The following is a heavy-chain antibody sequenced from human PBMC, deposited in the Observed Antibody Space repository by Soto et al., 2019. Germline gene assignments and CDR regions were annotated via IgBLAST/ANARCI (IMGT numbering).Heavy chain of an antibody. V-gene: IGHV3-30-3*01. D-gene: IGHD1-20*01. CDR1: GFPFRSYT. Sequence: QVRLVESGGGVVPPGTSLRLSCAASGFPFRSYTVHWVRQAPGKGLEWLALISYDLTYKLYADSVRGRFTISRDNSENTLYLQMNSLRAGDTAVYYCTRDSPSIKYDFDSWGQGTLVTVSS. J-gene: IGHJ4*02. CDR2: ISYDLTYK. CDR3: TRDSPSIKYDFDS.